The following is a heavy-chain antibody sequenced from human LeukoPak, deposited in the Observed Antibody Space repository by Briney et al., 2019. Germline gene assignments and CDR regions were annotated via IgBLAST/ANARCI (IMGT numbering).Heavy chain of an antibody. Sequence: SETLSLTCAVYGGSFSGYYWSWIRQPPGKGLEWIGEINHSGSTNYNPSLKSRVTISVDTSKDQFSLKLSSVTAADTAVYYCAGGGGVEMATTIAEYFQHWGQGTLVTVSS. CDR1: GGSFSGYY. CDR2: INHSGST. D-gene: IGHD5-24*01. CDR3: AGGGGVEMATTIAEYFQH. J-gene: IGHJ1*01. V-gene: IGHV4-34*01.